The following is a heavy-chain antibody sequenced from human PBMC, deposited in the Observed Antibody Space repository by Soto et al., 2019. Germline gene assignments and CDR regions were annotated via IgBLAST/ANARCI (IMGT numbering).Heavy chain of an antibody. CDR2: INHSGST. D-gene: IGHD2-2*01. V-gene: IGHV4-34*01. J-gene: IGHJ6*02. Sequence: QVQLQQWGAGLLKPSETLSLTCAVYGGSFSCYYWCWIRQHPGKGLEWIGEINHSGSTTYSPSLKRRVTISVDTSMNQVSLKLCCVTAAVTGVYYCAEASHSRCSSTSCSSATAASAFPGGMDGWGQGATVTVSS. CDR3: AEASHSRCSSTSCSSATAASAFPGGMDG. CDR1: GGSFSCYY.